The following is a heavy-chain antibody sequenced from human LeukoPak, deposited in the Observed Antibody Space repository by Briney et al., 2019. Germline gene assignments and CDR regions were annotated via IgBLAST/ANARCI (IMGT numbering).Heavy chain of an antibody. J-gene: IGHJ6*02. CDR3: ARVGGPIAARPFYYYGVGV. Sequence: GESLKISCEGSGYRFISYWIVWVRQMPGKGLEWMGIIYPGDSNTIYSPSFRGQVTISADKSVSTAYLHWSSLRASDTAKYYCARVGGPIAARPFYYYGVGVWGQGTTVTVS. D-gene: IGHD6-6*01. V-gene: IGHV5-51*01. CDR2: IYPGDSNT. CDR1: GYRFISYW.